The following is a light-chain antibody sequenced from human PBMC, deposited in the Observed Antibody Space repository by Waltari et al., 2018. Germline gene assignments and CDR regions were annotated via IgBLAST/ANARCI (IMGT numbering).Light chain of an antibody. CDR2: NNI. CDR3: AAWDDSLNGLV. J-gene: IGLJ1*01. CDR1: TSNTGDND. V-gene: IGLV1-44*01. Sequence: QSVLIQPPSASETPGQRVTISCSGSTSNTGDNDVSWYRLLPGTAPKLLIHNNIQRPSGVPDRFSAFKSGTSASLAIGGLQSEDEADYYCAAWDDSLNGLVFGSGTKVIAL.